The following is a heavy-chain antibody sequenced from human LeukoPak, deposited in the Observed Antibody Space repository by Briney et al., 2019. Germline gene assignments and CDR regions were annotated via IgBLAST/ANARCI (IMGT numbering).Heavy chain of an antibody. V-gene: IGHV3-30-3*01. CDR2: ISYGGSNK. CDR3: ARGQYSSSSGAFDI. J-gene: IGHJ3*02. D-gene: IGHD6-6*01. CDR1: GFTFSSYA. Sequence: GRSLRLSCAASGFTFSSYAMHWVRQAPGKGLEWVAVISYGGSNKYYADSVKGRFTISRDNSKNTLYLQMNSLRAEDTAVYYCARGQYSSSSGAFDIWGQGTMVTVSS.